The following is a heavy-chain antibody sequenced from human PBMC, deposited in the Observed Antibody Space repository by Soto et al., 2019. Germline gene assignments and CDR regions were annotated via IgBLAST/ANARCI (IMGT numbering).Heavy chain of an antibody. CDR1: GYSFIGYY. D-gene: IGHD1-1*01. J-gene: IGHJ4*02. CDR3: VRAETFYPGNTFDY. V-gene: IGHV1-2*04. CDR2: IYPDSGGT. Sequence: ASVKVSCKASGYSFIGYYLHWGRHAPGQGLEWMGWIYPDSGGTNYAPKFRGWGTMTRDTSIRTAYMELSGLKSADTAVHFCVRAETFYPGNTFDYWGQGALVTVSS.